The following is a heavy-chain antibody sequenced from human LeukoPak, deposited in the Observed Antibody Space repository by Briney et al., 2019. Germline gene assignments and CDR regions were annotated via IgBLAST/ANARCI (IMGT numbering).Heavy chain of an antibody. CDR2: ISDDGRRK. CDR1: GFSFISYG. D-gene: IGHD4-17*01. Sequence: GGSLRLSCAASGFSFISYGMHWVRQAPGKGLEWVGVISDDGRRKDYADSVKGRFTISRDNSKDTLYLQMNSLRAEDTAVYYCAKRPSDYGDYVSYFDYWGQGTLVSVSS. CDR3: AKRPSDYGDYVSYFDY. J-gene: IGHJ4*02. V-gene: IGHV3-30*18.